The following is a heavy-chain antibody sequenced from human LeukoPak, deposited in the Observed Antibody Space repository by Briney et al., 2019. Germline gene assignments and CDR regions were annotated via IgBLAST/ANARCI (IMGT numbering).Heavy chain of an antibody. D-gene: IGHD2-21*01. Sequence: GGSLRLSCAASGFTFCSYVMSWVRQAPGKGLEWVSAISGSGGSTYYADSVKGRFTISRDNSKNTLYLQMNSLRAEDTAVYYCAKFLPTHIVVANYYFDYWGQGTLVTVSS. V-gene: IGHV3-23*01. J-gene: IGHJ4*02. CDR3: AKFLPTHIVVANYYFDY. CDR1: GFTFCSYV. CDR2: ISGSGGST.